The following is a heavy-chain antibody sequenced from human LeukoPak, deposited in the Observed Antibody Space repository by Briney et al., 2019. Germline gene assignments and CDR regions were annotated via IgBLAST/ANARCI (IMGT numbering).Heavy chain of an antibody. CDR1: GFTVSTNY. V-gene: IGHV3-21*06. J-gene: IGHJ6*03. CDR2: ITSGSTYT. CDR3: ARLGYCSSISCPYFYYMDV. Sequence: PGGSLRLSCAASGFTVSTNYMSWVRQAPGKGLEWVSSITSGSTYTYYADSLKGRFTISRDNAKNSLFLQMNSLSAEDTAVYYCARLGYCSSISCPYFYYMDVWGKGTTVTVSS. D-gene: IGHD2-2*01.